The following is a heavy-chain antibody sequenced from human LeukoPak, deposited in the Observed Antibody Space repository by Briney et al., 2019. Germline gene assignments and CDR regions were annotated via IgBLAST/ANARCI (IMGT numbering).Heavy chain of an antibody. V-gene: IGHV4-59*01. D-gene: IGHD2-2*01. J-gene: IGHJ4*02. Sequence: SETLSLTCTVSADSMSRYFWSWIRQPPGKGLEWIGHIYYSGSTNYNPSLKSRVTISLDTSKNQFSLKLNSVTAADTAVYYCATERMPIFDYWGQGALVTVSS. CDR2: IYYSGST. CDR1: ADSMSRYF. CDR3: ATERMPIFDY.